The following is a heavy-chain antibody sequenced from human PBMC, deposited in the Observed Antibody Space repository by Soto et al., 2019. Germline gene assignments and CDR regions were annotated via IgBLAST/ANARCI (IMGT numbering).Heavy chain of an antibody. V-gene: IGHV4-59*12. CDR2: IYYSGST. D-gene: IGHD4-4*01. Sequence: SETLSLTCTVAGGSISSYYWSCILQPPGKGLEWIGYIYYSGSTNYNPSLKSRVTISRDDSKDIAYLQVNSLKTEDTAVYYCSRNSDYAFVQAVDFDYWGQGTPVTVSS. CDR1: GGSISSYY. J-gene: IGHJ4*02. CDR3: SRNSDYAFVQAVDFDY.